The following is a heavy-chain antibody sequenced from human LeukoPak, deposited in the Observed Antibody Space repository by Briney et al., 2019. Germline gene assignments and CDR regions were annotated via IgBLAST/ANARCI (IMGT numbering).Heavy chain of an antibody. CDR2: IIPIFGTA. V-gene: IGHV1-69*05. CDR3: ARGRAYCGGDCYLD. J-gene: IGHJ4*02. D-gene: IGHD2-21*02. Sequence: SVKVSCKASGGTFSSYAISWVRQAPGQGLEWMGGIIPIFGTANYAQKFQGRVTITTDASTSTAYMELSSLRSEDTAVYYCARGRAYCGGDCYLDWGQGTLVTVSS. CDR1: GGTFSSYA.